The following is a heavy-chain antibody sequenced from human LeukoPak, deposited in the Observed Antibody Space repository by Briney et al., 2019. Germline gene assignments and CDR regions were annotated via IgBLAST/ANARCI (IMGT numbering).Heavy chain of an antibody. V-gene: IGHV4-34*01. CDR3: ARGGIVLMVYATPFDY. D-gene: IGHD2-8*01. CDR2: INHSGST. CDR1: GGSISSYY. Sequence: PSETLSFTCTVSGGSISSYYWSWIRQPPGKGLEWIGEINHSGSTNYNPSLKSRVTISVDTSKNQFSLKLSSVTAADTAVYYCARGGIVLMVYATPFDYWGQGTLVTVSS. J-gene: IGHJ4*02.